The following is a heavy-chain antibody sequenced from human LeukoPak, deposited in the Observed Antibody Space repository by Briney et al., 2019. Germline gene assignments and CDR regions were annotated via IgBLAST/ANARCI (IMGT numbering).Heavy chain of an antibody. D-gene: IGHD4-17*01. J-gene: IGHJ4*02. CDR2: INHSGST. Sequence: SETLSLTCAVYGGSFSGYYWSWIRQPPGKGLEWIGEINHSGSTNYNPSLKSRVTISVDTSKNQFSLKLSSVTAADTAVYYCARGGSSNADYGDYVLPFDYWGQGTLVTVSS. V-gene: IGHV4-34*01. CDR1: GGSFSGYY. CDR3: ARGGSSNADYGDYVLPFDY.